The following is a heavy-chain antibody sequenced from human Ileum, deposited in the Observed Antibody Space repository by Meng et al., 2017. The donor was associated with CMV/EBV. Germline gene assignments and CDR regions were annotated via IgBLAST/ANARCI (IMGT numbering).Heavy chain of an antibody. V-gene: IGHV4-34*01. CDR2: INNRGST. D-gene: IGHD3-3*01. CDR1: KSAFSDYY. Sequence: LQQWGAGQLKLSETHSLGCSVHKSAFSDYYWPWIRQYPGKGLEWIGDINNRGSTNYNPSLKSRVTISIDTSRNQFSLKLTSMTAADTAVYYCARASPQRRFLSYWGQGTLVTVSS. J-gene: IGHJ4*02. CDR3: ARASPQRRFLSY.